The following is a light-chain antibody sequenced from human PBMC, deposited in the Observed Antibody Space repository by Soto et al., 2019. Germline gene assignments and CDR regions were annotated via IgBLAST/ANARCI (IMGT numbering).Light chain of an antibody. CDR3: QQYNSYSRT. Sequence: IQVTRSPSTLSAYVGDRVTITCRASQSISSWLAWYQQKPGKAPKLLIYDASSLESGVPSRFSGSGSGTEFTLTISSLQPDDFATYYCQQYNSYSRTFGQGTKVDI. V-gene: IGKV1-5*01. CDR2: DAS. CDR1: QSISSW. J-gene: IGKJ1*01.